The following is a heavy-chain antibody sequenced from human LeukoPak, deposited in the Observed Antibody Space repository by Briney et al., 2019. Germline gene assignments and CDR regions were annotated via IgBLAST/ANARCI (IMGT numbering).Heavy chain of an antibody. J-gene: IGHJ3*02. Sequence: SETLSLTCTVSGGSISSYYWSWIRQPPGKGLEWIGYIYYSGSTNYNPSLKSRVIISVDTSKNEFSLKLSSVTAADTAVYYCARDGLWIQNAFDIWGQGTMVTVSA. D-gene: IGHD5-18*01. CDR1: GGSISSYY. V-gene: IGHV4-59*12. CDR2: IYYSGST. CDR3: ARDGLWIQNAFDI.